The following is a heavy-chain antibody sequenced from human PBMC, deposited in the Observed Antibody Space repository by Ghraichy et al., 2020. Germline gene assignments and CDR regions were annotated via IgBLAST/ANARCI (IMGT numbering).Heavy chain of an antibody. CDR2: IYSGGST. J-gene: IGHJ5*02. D-gene: IGHD3-22*01. CDR3: ASDYYGA. V-gene: IGHV3-66*01. Sequence: GGSLRLSCAASGFTVSNNYMRWVRQAPGKGLEWVSVIYSGGSTSYSDSVKGRFTISRDNSTNTLYLQMNSLRAEDTAVYYCASDYYGAWGQGTLVTVSS. CDR1: GFTVSNNY.